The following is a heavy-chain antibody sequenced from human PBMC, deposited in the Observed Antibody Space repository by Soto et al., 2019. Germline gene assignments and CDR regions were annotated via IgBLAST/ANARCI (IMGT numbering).Heavy chain of an antibody. Sequence: GESLKISFKGSGYSFTSYWIGWVRQMPEKGLEWMGIIYPGDSDTRYSPSFQGQVTISADRSISTAYLQWGSLKASDTAMYYCARHTWSSGSPAAFDYWGQGTQVTVSS. CDR3: ARHTWSSGSPAAFDY. J-gene: IGHJ4*02. CDR1: GYSFTSYW. CDR2: IYPGDSDT. V-gene: IGHV5-51*01. D-gene: IGHD1-26*01.